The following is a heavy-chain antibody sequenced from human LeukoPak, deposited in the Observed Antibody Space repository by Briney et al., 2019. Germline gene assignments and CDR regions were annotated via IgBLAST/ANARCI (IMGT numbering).Heavy chain of an antibody. V-gene: IGHV4-59*12. J-gene: IGHJ4*02. CDR3: ARDREQLSDY. CDR2: IYYSGST. Sequence: KPSETLSLTCTVSGGSISSYYWSWIRQPPGKGLEWIGYIYYSGSTNYNPSLKSRVTISVDTSKNQFSLKLSSVTAADTAVYYCARDREQLSDYWGQGTLVTVSS. D-gene: IGHD3-16*02. CDR1: GGSISSYY.